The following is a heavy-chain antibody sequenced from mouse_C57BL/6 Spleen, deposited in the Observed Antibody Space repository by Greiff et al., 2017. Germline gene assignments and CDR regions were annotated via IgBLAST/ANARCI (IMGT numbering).Heavy chain of an antibody. D-gene: IGHD2-3*01. V-gene: IGHV1-18*01. CDR2: INPNNGGT. CDR1: GYTFTDYN. CDR3: ARRGYDGYHTLWYFDV. J-gene: IGHJ1*03. Sequence: EVQLQQSGPELVKPGASVKIPCKASGYTFTDYNMDWVKQSHGQSLEWIGDINPNNGGTIYNQKFKGKATLTVDKSSSTAYMELRSLTSEDTAVYYCARRGYDGYHTLWYFDVWGTGTTVTVAS.